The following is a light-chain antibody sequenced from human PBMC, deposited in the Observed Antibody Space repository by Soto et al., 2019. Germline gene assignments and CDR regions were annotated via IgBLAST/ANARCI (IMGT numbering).Light chain of an antibody. V-gene: IGLV1-40*01. J-gene: IGLJ2*01. CDR3: QSYDSSLSAVV. CDR1: SSNIGAGYD. Sequence: VLTQPPSVSGAPGQRVTISCTGSSSNIGAGYDVHWYQQLPGTAPKLLIYGNSNRPSGVPDRFSGSKSGTSASLAITRLQAEDEADYYCQSYDSSLSAVVFGGGTKLTVL. CDR2: GNS.